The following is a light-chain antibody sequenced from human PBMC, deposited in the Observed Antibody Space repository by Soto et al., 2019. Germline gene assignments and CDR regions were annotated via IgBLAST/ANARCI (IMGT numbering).Light chain of an antibody. Sequence: EMILTQSPATLSLSPGERATLSCKTSQGISKYIAWYQQKPGQPPRLLIYDASIRATGIPARFSGNGSRTDFTLTITSLEPEDFAVYYCQQRSNWLTFGGGTKVEIK. CDR3: QQRSNWLT. CDR1: QGISKY. CDR2: DAS. J-gene: IGKJ4*01. V-gene: IGKV3-11*01.